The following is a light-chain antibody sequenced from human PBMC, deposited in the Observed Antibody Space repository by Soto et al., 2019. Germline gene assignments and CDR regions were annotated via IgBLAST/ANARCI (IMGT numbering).Light chain of an antibody. J-gene: IGLJ3*02. CDR3: CSYAGSYTWV. V-gene: IGLV2-11*01. Sequence: QSVLTQPRSVSGSPGQSVTISCAGTSSDIGGSNYVSWYRQDPGKAPKVMIYDVSKRPSGVPDRFSGSKSGNTASLTISGLQAEDEADYYCCSYAGSYTWVFGGGTQLTVL. CDR1: SSDIGGSNY. CDR2: DVS.